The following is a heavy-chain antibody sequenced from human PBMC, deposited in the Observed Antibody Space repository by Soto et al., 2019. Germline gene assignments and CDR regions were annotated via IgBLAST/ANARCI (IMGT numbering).Heavy chain of an antibody. CDR3: ARGGLVIPNSDFGLDF. Sequence: QVHLVQSGAEVKKPGSSVKVSCKISGGPFRTTAISWVRQAPGQGLEWMGGITPVFGTPDYAQKFQGRITVTADEATCTVYTDLRSLRSEDAAVYYCARGGLVIPNSDFGLDFWGQGTTVTVSS. J-gene: IGHJ6*02. CDR1: GGPFRTTA. D-gene: IGHD3-9*01. V-gene: IGHV1-69*01. CDR2: ITPVFGTP.